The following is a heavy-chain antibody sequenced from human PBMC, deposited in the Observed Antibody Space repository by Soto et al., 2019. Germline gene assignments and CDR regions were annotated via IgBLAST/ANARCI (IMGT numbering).Heavy chain of an antibody. D-gene: IGHD3-22*01. Sequence: QVQLVQSGAEVKKPGASVKVSCKASGYTFTGYYMHWVRQAPGQGLEWMGWINPNSGGTNYAQKVQGRVTMTRDTSISTAYMELSRLRSDDTAVYYCAAAHLLLRKHYGMDVWGQGTTVTVSS. CDR3: AAAHLLLRKHYGMDV. J-gene: IGHJ6*02. CDR2: INPNSGGT. V-gene: IGHV1-2*02. CDR1: GYTFTGYY.